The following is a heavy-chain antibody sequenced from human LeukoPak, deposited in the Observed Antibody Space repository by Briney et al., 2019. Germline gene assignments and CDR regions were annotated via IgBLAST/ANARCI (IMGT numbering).Heavy chain of an antibody. V-gene: IGHV4-59*01. CDR2: IYYSGST. J-gene: IGHJ6*03. CDR1: GGSIRSYY. CDR3: ARQSSYYYYYTDV. Sequence: SETLSLTCTVSGGSIRSYYWSWIRQPPRKGLEWIGYIYYSGSTNYNPSLKSRVTISVDTSKNQFSLKLSSVTAADTAVYYCARQSSYYYYYTDVWGKGTTVTVSS.